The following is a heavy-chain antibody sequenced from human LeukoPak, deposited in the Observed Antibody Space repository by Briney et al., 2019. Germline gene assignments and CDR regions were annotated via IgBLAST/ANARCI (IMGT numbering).Heavy chain of an antibody. CDR3: ACRTGYRGD. J-gene: IGHJ4*01. Sequence: NAEGSLRLSCAASGFTFSSYSMNWVRQAPGKGLEWVSSISSSSSYIYCADSVKGRFTISRDNAKNSLYLQMNSLRAEDTAVYYCACRTGYRGDWGQGNPGHRLL. CDR2: ISSSSSYI. V-gene: IGHV3-21*01. D-gene: IGHD5-24*01. CDR1: GFTFSSYS.